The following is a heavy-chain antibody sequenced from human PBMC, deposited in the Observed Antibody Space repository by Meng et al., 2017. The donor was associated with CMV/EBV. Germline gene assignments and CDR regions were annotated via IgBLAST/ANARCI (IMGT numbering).Heavy chain of an antibody. D-gene: IGHD1-1*01. CDR2: ISWDGGST. CDR1: GFTFDDYT. CDR3: AKEVFGTEGATYFDC. V-gene: IGHV3-43*01. Sequence: GGSLRLSCAASGFTFDDYTMHWVRPAPGKGLEWVSLISWDGGSTYYADSVKGRFTISRDNSKNSLYLQMNSLRTEDTALYYCAKEVFGTEGATYFDCWGQGTLVTVSS. J-gene: IGHJ4*02.